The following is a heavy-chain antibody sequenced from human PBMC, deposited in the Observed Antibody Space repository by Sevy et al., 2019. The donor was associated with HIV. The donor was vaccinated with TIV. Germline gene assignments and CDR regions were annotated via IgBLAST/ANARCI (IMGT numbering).Heavy chain of an antibody. CDR2: IRYDGSNK. CDR1: GFTFSSYG. CDR3: AKGPSPMITFGGVADY. D-gene: IGHD3-16*01. V-gene: IGHV3-30*02. Sequence: GGSLRLSCAASGFTFSSYGMHWVRQAPGKGLEWVAFIRYDGSNKYYADSGKGRFTISRDNSKNTLYLKMNSLRAEETAVYYCAKGPSPMITFGGVADYWGQGTLVTVSS. J-gene: IGHJ4*02.